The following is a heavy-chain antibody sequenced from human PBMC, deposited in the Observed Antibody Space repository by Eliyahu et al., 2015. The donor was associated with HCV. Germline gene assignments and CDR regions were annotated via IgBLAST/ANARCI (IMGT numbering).Heavy chain of an antibody. V-gene: IGHV3-74*01. CDR2: INGDGSST. CDR3: ARGETTSSWSTFDY. CDR1: GFTFISYW. D-gene: IGHD6-13*01. Sequence: EVQLVESGGGLVQPGGSLRLSCAASGFTFISYWMHWLRQAPGKGLVWVSRINGDGSSTTFADSVKGRFTISRDNAKNTLYLQMNSLRAEDTAVYYCARGETTSSWSTFDYWGQGTPATVSS. J-gene: IGHJ4*02.